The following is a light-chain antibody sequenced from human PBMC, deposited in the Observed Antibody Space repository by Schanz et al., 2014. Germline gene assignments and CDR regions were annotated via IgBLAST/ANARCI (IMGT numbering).Light chain of an antibody. J-gene: IGKJ1*01. V-gene: IGKV4-1*01. Sequence: DIVMTQSPDSLAVSLGERATINCKSSQSVLYTSNNKNYLAWYQHKPGQPPKLLIYWASTRESGVPDRFSGSGSGTDFTLTISSLQAEDVAVYYCQQYNIWRTFGQGTKVEIK. CDR3: QQYNIWRT. CDR1: QSVLYTSNNKNY. CDR2: WAS.